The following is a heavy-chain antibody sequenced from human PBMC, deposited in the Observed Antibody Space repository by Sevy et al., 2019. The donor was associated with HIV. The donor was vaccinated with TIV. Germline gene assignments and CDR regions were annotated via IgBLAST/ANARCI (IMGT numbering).Heavy chain of an antibody. V-gene: IGHV3-9*01. CDR3: VKDITRGCDSINCYPYYYYYYGLDV. D-gene: IGHD2-2*01. Sequence: GGSLRLSCAASGFSFHDYAMHWVRQAPGKGLEWVSGISWNSGSIGYADSVKGRFTISRDNAKNSLYLDMNSLRAEDTAFYYCVKDITRGCDSINCYPYYYYYYGLDVWGQGTTVTVSS. J-gene: IGHJ6*02. CDR1: GFSFHDYA. CDR2: ISWNSGSI.